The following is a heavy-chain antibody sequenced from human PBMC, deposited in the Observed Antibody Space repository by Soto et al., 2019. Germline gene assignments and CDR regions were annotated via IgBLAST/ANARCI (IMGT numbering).Heavy chain of an antibody. CDR1: GGSITSDPFS. Sequence: KTSETLSLTCAVSGGSITSDPFSWNWVRQPPGKGLEWIGNIYHSGTTYYNPSLKSRVSISVDRSKNQFSPNLISVTAADTAVYYCARAGGNVAFDYWGQGTLVTVSS. D-gene: IGHD1-26*01. CDR2: IYHSGTT. V-gene: IGHV4-30-2*01. CDR3: ARAGGNVAFDY. J-gene: IGHJ4*02.